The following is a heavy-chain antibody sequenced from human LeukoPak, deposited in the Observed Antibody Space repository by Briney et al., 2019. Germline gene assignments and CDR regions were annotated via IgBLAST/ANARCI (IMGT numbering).Heavy chain of an antibody. CDR2: INHSGST. V-gene: IGHV4-34*01. D-gene: IGHD3-10*01. J-gene: IGHJ4*02. Sequence: SETLSLTCAAYGXSFSGYYWSWIRQPPGKGLEWIGEINHSGSTNYNPSLKSRVTISVDTSKNQFSLKLSSVTAADTAVYYCARGLMVRGVSGLLLGWGQGTLVTVSS. CDR3: ARGLMVRGVSGLLLG. CDR1: GXSFSGYY.